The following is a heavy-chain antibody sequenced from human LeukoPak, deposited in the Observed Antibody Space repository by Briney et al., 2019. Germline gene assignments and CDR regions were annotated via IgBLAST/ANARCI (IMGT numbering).Heavy chain of an antibody. D-gene: IGHD3-10*01. CDR2: IYHSGST. CDR3: ASQGSGSYYTDAFDI. J-gene: IGHJ3*02. Sequence: SETLSLTCAVSGGSISSSNWWGWVRQPPGKGLEWIGEIYHSGSTNYNPSLKSRVTISVDKSKNQFSLKLSSVTAADTAVYYCASQGSGSYYTDAFDIWGQGTMVTVSS. V-gene: IGHV4-4*02. CDR1: GGSISSSNW.